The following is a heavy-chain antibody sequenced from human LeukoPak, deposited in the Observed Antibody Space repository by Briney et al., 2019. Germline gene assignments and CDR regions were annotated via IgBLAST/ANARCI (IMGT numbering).Heavy chain of an antibody. CDR3: LRSDH. CDR1: GFTFSSYE. J-gene: IGHJ4*02. D-gene: IGHD3-16*01. Sequence: GGSLRLSCAASGFTFSSYEMNWVRQAPGKGLEWVSYISSSGSFIYYADSVKGRFTISRDNAKNSLFLLMNSLRAEDTAVYYCLRSDHSGQGTLVTVSS. V-gene: IGHV3-48*03. CDR2: ISSSGSFI.